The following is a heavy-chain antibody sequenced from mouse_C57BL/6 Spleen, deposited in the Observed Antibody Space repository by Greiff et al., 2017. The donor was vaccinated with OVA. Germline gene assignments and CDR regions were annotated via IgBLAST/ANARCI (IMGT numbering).Heavy chain of an antibody. J-gene: IGHJ2*01. CDR2: IWSGGST. Sequence: VMLVESGPGLVQPSQSLSITCTVSGFSLTSYGVHWVRQSPGKGLEWLGVIWSGGSTDYNAAFISRLSISKDNSKSQVFFKMNSLQADDTAIYYCARNGNTAQAYYFDYWGQGTTLTVSS. V-gene: IGHV2-2*01. D-gene: IGHD3-2*02. CDR3: ARNGNTAQAYYFDY. CDR1: GFSLTSYG.